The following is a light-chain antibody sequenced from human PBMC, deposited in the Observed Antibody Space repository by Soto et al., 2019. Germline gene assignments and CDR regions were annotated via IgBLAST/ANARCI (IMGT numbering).Light chain of an antibody. CDR1: QNISRS. J-gene: IGKJ1*01. V-gene: IGKV3-15*01. CDR3: QQYNDWPPT. CDR2: GAS. Sequence: EIVMTQSPVTLSVSPGERATLSCRASQNISRSLAWYQQKPGQAPRLLIYGASTRATGIPARFSGSGSGTEFTLSIGSLQSEDFAVYYCQQYNDWPPTFGQGTKVDI.